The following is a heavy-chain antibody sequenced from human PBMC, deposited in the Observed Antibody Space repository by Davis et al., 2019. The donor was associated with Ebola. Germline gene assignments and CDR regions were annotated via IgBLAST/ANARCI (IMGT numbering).Heavy chain of an antibody. CDR1: GGSISSGGHY. D-gene: IGHD4-17*01. V-gene: IGHV4-31*03. Sequence: PSETLSLTCTVSGGSISSGGHYWSWIRQHPGKGLEWIGYIHYSGTTYYNPSLKSRLTISVDTSKNQFSLKLDSVTAADTAVYYCSRVSPDYGVDYFDYWGQGTLVTVSS. CDR3: SRVSPDYGVDYFDY. J-gene: IGHJ4*02. CDR2: IHYSGTT.